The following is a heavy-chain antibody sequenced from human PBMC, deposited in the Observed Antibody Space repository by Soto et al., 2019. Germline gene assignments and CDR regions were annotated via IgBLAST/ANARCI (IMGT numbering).Heavy chain of an antibody. Sequence: PSETLSLTCIVSGVPVTSYTWSWVRQPANKGLEWIGRVFSSVSATYNPSLKSRVSISMDTAENRISLKLDSVTAADAGVYFCARDGMTTGDTWGPGTLVTVSS. D-gene: IGHD2-21*02. V-gene: IGHV4-4*07. J-gene: IGHJ4*02. CDR1: GVPVTSYT. CDR3: ARDGMTTGDT. CDR2: VFSSVSA.